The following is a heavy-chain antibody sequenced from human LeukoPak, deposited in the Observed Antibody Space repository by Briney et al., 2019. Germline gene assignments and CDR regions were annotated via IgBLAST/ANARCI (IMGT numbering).Heavy chain of an antibody. CDR2: INHSGST. CDR1: GGSLSGYY. D-gene: IGHD3-22*01. J-gene: IGHJ1*01. Sequence: PSETLSLTCAVYGGSLSGYYWSWIRQPPGKGLEWIGEINHSGSTNYNPSLKSRVTISVDTSKNQFSLKLRSVTAADTAVYYCARVVQSTDSSGFYLPEYFQHWGQGTLVTVSS. V-gene: IGHV4-34*01. CDR3: ARVVQSTDSSGFYLPEYFQH.